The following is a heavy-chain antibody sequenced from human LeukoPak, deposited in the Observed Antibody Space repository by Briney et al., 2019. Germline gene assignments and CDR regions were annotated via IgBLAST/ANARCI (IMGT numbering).Heavy chain of an antibody. V-gene: IGHV4-39*01. D-gene: IGHD3-9*01. CDR3: ASHVLRYFDWLLRDDISDY. CDR1: GGSISSSSYY. CDR2: IYYSGST. Sequence: PSETLSLTCTVSGGSISSSSYYWGWIRQPPGKGLEWIGSIYYSGSTYYNPSLKSRVTISVDTSKNQFSLKLSSVTAADTAVYYCASHVLRYFDWLLRDDISDYWGQGTLVTVSS. J-gene: IGHJ4*02.